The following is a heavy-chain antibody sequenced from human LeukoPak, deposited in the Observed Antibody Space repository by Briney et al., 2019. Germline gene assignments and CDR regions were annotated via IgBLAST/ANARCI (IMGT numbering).Heavy chain of an antibody. CDR3: AKVRRPHCSGATCYSFDY. CDR1: GFTFSNYA. V-gene: IGHV3-23*01. J-gene: IGHJ4*02. Sequence: GGSLRLSCAASGFTFSNYAMSWVRQAPGKGLEWVSGISGSGGSTSYADSVKGRFTISRDNSKNTLYLQMNSLRAEDTAVYYCAKVRRPHCSGATCYSFDYWGQGTLVTASS. D-gene: IGHD2-15*01. CDR2: ISGSGGST.